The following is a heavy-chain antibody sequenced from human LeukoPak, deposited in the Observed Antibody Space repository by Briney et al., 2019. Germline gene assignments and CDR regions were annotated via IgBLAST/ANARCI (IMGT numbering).Heavy chain of an antibody. Sequence: GGSLRLSCAASGFTFSSYSMNWVRQAPGKGLEWVSSISSSSSYIYYADSVKGRFTISRDNAKNSLYLQMNSLRAEDTAVYYCARVEPASDAFDIWGQGTMVTVSS. J-gene: IGHJ3*02. V-gene: IGHV3-21*01. CDR3: ARVEPASDAFDI. CDR2: ISSSSSYI. CDR1: GFTFSSYS. D-gene: IGHD1-1*01.